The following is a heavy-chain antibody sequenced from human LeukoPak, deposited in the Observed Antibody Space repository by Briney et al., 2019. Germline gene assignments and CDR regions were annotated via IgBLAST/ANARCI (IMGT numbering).Heavy chain of an antibody. V-gene: IGHV4-31*03. J-gene: IGHJ6*02. Sequence: PSETLSLTCTVSGGSISSGGYYWSWIRQHPGKGLEWIGYIYYSGSTYYNPSLKSRVTISVDTSKNQFSLKLSSVTAADTAVYYCARDLAVAGHSYGMDVWGQGTTVTVSS. CDR3: ARDLAVAGHSYGMDV. D-gene: IGHD6-19*01. CDR1: GGSISSGGYY. CDR2: IYYSGST.